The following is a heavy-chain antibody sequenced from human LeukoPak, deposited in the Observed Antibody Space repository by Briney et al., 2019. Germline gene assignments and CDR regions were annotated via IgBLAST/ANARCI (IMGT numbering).Heavy chain of an antibody. CDR2: INAGNGNT. D-gene: IGHD1-26*01. Sequence: ASVKVSCTASGYTFTSYAMHWVRQAPGQRLEWMGWINAGNGNTKYSQKFQGRVTITRDTSASTAYMELSSLRSEDTAVYYCARGWEWVSGVSGLGLDFDYWGQGTLVTVSS. J-gene: IGHJ4*02. CDR1: GYTFTSYA. V-gene: IGHV1-3*01. CDR3: ARGWEWVSGVSGLGLDFDY.